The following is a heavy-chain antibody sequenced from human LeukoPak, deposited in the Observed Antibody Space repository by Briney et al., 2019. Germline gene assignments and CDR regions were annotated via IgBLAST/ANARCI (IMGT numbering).Heavy chain of an antibody. CDR3: ARHSTGSYYIDS. CDR2: IYYSGST. J-gene: IGHJ4*02. CDR1: GDSISSYY. D-gene: IGHD3-10*01. Sequence: SETLSLTCTVSGDSISSYYWSWIRQPPGKALEWIGYIYYSGSTNYNPSLKSRVTISVDTSKNQFSLKLSSVTAADTAVYYCARHSTGSYYIDSWGQGTLVTVS. V-gene: IGHV4-59*08.